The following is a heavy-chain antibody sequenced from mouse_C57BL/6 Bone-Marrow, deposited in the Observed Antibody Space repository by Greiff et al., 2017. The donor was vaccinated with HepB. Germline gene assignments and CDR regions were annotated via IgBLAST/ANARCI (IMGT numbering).Heavy chain of an antibody. CDR3: ARPWDLAWFAY. Sequence: QVQLKQSGAELVRPGTSVKLSCKASGYTFTSYWMHWVKQRPGQGLEWIGVIDPSDSYTNYNQKFKGKATLTVDTSSSTAYMQLSSLTSEDSAVYYCARPWDLAWFAYWGQGTLVTVSA. V-gene: IGHV1-59*01. CDR2: IDPSDSYT. J-gene: IGHJ3*01. D-gene: IGHD4-1*01. CDR1: GYTFTSYW.